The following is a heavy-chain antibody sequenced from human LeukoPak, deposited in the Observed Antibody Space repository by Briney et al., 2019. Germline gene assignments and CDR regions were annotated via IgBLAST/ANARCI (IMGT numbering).Heavy chain of an antibody. V-gene: IGHV3-21*03. CDR3: ARQIEGYSYGTGDVYWYFDL. J-gene: IGHJ2*01. CDR1: VLTLSSHR. Sequence: GVSLSLSCAASVLTLSSHRMTSVRQAPGRGREWVSSISWRRSHIYYADSVKSIFTISRDNTKHTLYLQMNSLIAEDTAVYYCARQIEGYSYGTGDVYWYFDLWGRGTLVTVSS. D-gene: IGHD5-18*01. CDR2: ISWRRSHI.